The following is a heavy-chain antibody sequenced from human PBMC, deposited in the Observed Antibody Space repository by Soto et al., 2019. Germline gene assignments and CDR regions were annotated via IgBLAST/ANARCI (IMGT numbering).Heavy chain of an antibody. CDR3: AKPSYAGYYYYGMVV. Sequence: QVQLVESGGGVVQPGRSLRLSCAASGFTFSSYGMHWVRQAPGKGLEWVAVISYDGSNKYYADSVKGRFTISRDNCKNTLYLQMNSLRAEDTAVYYCAKPSYAGYYYYGMVVWGQGTTVTVSS. J-gene: IGHJ6*02. V-gene: IGHV3-30*18. CDR1: GFTFSSYG. CDR2: ISYDGSNK. D-gene: IGHD1-26*01.